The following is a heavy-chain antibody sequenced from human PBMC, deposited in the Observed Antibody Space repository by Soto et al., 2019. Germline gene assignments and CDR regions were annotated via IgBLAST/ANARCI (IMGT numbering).Heavy chain of an antibody. CDR2: IIPIFGTA. CDR3: ARDRGVLQYYCSGMDV. Sequence: SVELSCKEPGGCYRCNALSWARQAHRQGLEWMGGIIPIFGTANYAQKFQGRVTITADESTSTAYMELSSLRSEDTAVYYCARDRGVLQYYCSGMDVWGQGTTVTVSS. J-gene: IGHJ6*02. V-gene: IGHV1-69*01. D-gene: IGHD3-10*01. CDR1: GGCYRCNA.